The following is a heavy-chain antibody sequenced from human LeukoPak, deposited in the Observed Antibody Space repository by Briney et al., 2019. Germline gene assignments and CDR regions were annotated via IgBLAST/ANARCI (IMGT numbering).Heavy chain of an antibody. CDR1: GGSISSYY. CDR2: IYTSGST. D-gene: IGHD6-13*01. J-gene: IGHJ4*02. Sequence: PSETLSLTCTVSGGSISSYYWSWIRQPAGKGLEWIGRIYTSGSTNYNPSLKSRVTMSVVTSKNQFSLKLSSVTAADTAVYYCARGLAAGHSYYFDYWGQGTLVTVSS. V-gene: IGHV4-4*07. CDR3: ARGLAAGHSYYFDY.